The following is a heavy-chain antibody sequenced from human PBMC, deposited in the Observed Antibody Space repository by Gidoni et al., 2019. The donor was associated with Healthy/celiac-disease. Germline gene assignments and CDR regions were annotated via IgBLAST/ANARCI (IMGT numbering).Heavy chain of an antibody. CDR1: GGSISSYY. J-gene: IGHJ2*01. V-gene: IGHV4-59*01. Sequence: QVQLQESGPGLVKPSETLSLTCTVSGGSISSYYWSWIRQPPGKGLEWSGYIYYSGSTNYNPSLKSRVTISVDTSKNQFSLKLSSVTAADTAVYYCARDRVAAAGTPYWYFDLWGRGTLVTVSS. D-gene: IGHD6-13*01. CDR3: ARDRVAAAGTPYWYFDL. CDR2: IYYSGST.